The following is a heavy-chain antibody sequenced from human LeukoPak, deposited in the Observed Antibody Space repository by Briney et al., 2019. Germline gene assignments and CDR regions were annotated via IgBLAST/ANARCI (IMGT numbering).Heavy chain of an antibody. D-gene: IGHD3/OR15-3a*01. CDR1: GFSVSTNY. CDR3: ARDGGGTNYYPAYYFDY. Sequence: GGSLRLSCAVSGFSVSTNYMSWVRQAPGKGLEWVSVIYRDGSIYYADSVKGRFTISRDNSKNTLYLQMNSLRADDTAVYYCARDGGGTNYYPAYYFDYWGQGTLVTVSS. J-gene: IGHJ4*02. CDR2: IYRDGSI. V-gene: IGHV3-53*01.